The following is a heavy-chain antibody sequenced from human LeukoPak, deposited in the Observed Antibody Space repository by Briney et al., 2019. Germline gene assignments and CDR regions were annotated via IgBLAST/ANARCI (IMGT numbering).Heavy chain of an antibody. D-gene: IGHD4-23*01. CDR2: IIPILGRV. V-gene: IGHV1-69*04. CDR3: ARESGDYGGNGVQEN. Sequence: SVKVSCKTSGGIFSRFVFSWVRQAPGQGLEWMGRIIPILGRVKYAQKCQGRVTITADKSTSTAYMELSSLRSEDTALYYCARESGDYGGNGVQENWGQGTLVTVSP. CDR1: GGIFSRFV. J-gene: IGHJ4*02.